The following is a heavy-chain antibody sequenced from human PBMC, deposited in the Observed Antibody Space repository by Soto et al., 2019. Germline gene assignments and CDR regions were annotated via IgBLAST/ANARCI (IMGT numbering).Heavy chain of an antibody. D-gene: IGHD3-9*01. Sequence: EVQLVESGGGLVKPGGSLRLSCTASGFAFNTYSMNWVRQAPGKGLEWVSSINEDSTYIYYADSLRGRITISRDNAKDSLFLQMNRLRPADTAVYYCVRDLGRYFRSGYMDLWGDGATVTVSS. CDR1: GFAFNTYS. V-gene: IGHV3-21*02. CDR2: INEDSTYI. J-gene: IGHJ6*03. CDR3: VRDLGRYFRSGYMDL.